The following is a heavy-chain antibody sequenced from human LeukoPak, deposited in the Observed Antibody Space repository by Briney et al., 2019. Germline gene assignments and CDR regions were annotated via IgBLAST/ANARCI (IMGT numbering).Heavy chain of an antibody. Sequence: GGSLRLSCAASGFTFSSYAMSWVRQAPGKGLEWVSSISSSSSYIYYADSVKGRFTISRDNAKNSLYLQMNSLRAEDTAVYYCARDRSYSSSPRPDYFDYWGQGTLVTVSS. J-gene: IGHJ4*02. CDR3: ARDRSYSSSPRPDYFDY. V-gene: IGHV3-21*01. CDR1: GFTFSSYA. CDR2: ISSSSSYI. D-gene: IGHD6-6*01.